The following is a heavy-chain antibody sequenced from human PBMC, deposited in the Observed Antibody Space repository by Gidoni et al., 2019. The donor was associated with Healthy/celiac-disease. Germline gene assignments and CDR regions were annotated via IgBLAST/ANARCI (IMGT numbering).Heavy chain of an antibody. CDR2: IIPIFGTA. J-gene: IGHJ5*02. D-gene: IGHD6-19*01. CDR3: ARDGKAVAGPTTNWFDP. CDR1: GGTFSSYA. V-gene: IGHV1-69*06. Sequence: QVQLVQSGAEVKKPGSSVKVSCKASGGTFSSYAISWVRQAPGQGLEWMGGIIPIFGTANYAQKFQGRVTITADKSTSTAYMELSSLRSEDTAVYYCARDGKAVAGPTTNWFDPWGQGTLVTVSS.